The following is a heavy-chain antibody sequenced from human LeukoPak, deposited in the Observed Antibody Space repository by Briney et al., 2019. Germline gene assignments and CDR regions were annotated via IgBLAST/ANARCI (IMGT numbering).Heavy chain of an antibody. CDR3: ARGTTVVTPPDY. J-gene: IGHJ4*02. V-gene: IGHV3-30-3*01. Sequence: GGSLRLSCAASGFTFSSYAMHWVRQAPGKGLEWVAVISYDGSNKYYADSVKGRFTISRDNSKNTLYLQMNSLRAEDTAVYYCARGTTVVTPPDYWGQGTLVTVSS. CDR2: ISYDGSNK. CDR1: GFTFSSYA. D-gene: IGHD4-23*01.